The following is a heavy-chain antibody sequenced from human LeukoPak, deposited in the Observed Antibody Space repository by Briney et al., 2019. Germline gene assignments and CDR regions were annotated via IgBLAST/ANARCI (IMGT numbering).Heavy chain of an antibody. D-gene: IGHD2-15*01. CDR3: ARAPPGYCSGGSCGHFDY. V-gene: IGHV4-4*07. J-gene: IGHJ4*02. CDR1: GGSISSYY. CDR2: IYTSGST. Sequence: SETLSLTCTVSGGSISSYYWSWIRQPAGKGLEWIGRIYTSGSTDYNPSLKSRVTMSVDTSKNQFSLKLSSVTAADTAVYYCARAPPGYCSGGSCGHFDYWGQGTLVTVSS.